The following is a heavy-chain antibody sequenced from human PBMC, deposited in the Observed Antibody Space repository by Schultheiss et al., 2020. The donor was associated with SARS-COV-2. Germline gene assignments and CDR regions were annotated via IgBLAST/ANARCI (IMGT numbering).Heavy chain of an antibody. Sequence: GGSLRLSCVASGFTFSDYYMSWIRQAPGKGLEWVSVIYSGGSTYYADSVKGRFTISRDNSKNTLYLQMNGLRAEDTAVYYCARVSGGAFDLWGRGTMVTVSS. CDR3: ARVSGGAFDL. J-gene: IGHJ3*01. V-gene: IGHV3-66*01. CDR1: GFTFSDYY. D-gene: IGHD1-26*01. CDR2: IYSGGST.